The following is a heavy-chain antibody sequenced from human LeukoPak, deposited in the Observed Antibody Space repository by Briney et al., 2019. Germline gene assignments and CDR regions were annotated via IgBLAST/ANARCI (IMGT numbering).Heavy chain of an antibody. CDR1: GGSFSGYY. CDR3: ARGRGRDGYNPY. J-gene: IGHJ4*02. CDR2: INHSGST. D-gene: IGHD5-24*01. V-gene: IGHV4-34*01. Sequence: SETLSLTCAVYGGSFSGYYWSWIRQPPGKGLEWIGEINHSGSTNYNPSLKSRVTISVDTSRNQFSLKLSSVTAADTAVYYCARGRGRDGYNPYWGQGTLVTVSS.